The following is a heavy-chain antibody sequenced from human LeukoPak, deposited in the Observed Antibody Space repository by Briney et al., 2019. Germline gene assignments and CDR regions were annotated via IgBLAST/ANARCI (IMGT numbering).Heavy chain of an antibody. CDR3: ARRNVIVPAAMRRGGHFDY. Sequence: SETLSLTCAVSGYSISSGYYWGWIRQPPGKGLEWIGSTYHSGSTYYNPSLKSRVTISVDTSKNQFSLKLSSVTAADTAVYYCARRNVIVPAAMRRGGHFDYWGQGTLVTVSS. D-gene: IGHD2-2*01. V-gene: IGHV4-38-2*01. CDR2: TYHSGST. J-gene: IGHJ4*02. CDR1: GYSISSGYY.